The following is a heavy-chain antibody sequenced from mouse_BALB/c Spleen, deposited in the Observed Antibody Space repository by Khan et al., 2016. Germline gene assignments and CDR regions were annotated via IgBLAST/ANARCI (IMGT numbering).Heavy chain of an antibody. CDR2: ISCYNGAT. J-gene: IGHJ4*01. V-gene: IGHV1S34*01. Sequence: LVKTGASVKISCKASGYSFTGYYMHWVKQSHGKSLEWFGYISCYNGATNYNQKFKGKATFTVDTSSSTAYMQFNSLTSEDSAVXDCARGDYDGYYAMDYWGQGTSVTVSS. D-gene: IGHD2-4*01. CDR3: ARGDYDGYYAMDY. CDR1: GYSFTGYY.